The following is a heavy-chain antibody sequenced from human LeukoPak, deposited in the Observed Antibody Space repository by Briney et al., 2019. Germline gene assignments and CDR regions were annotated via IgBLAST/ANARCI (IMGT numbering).Heavy chain of an antibody. CDR1: GYTFTSYG. CDR3: ATITMVRGAFDY. D-gene: IGHD3-10*01. Sequence: GASVKVSCKASGYTFTSYGIRWVRQAPGQGLEWMGWISAYNGNTNYAQKLQGRVTMTTDTSTSTAYMELRSLRSDDTAVYYCATITMVRGAFDYWGQGTLVTVSS. CDR2: ISAYNGNT. J-gene: IGHJ4*02. V-gene: IGHV1-18*01.